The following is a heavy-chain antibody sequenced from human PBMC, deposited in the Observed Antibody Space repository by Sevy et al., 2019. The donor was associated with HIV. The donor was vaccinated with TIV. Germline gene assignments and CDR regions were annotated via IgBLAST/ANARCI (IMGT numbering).Heavy chain of an antibody. Sequence: GGSLRLSCAASGFTFSSYAMSWVRQAPGKGLRWVSTITGSGNNTYYADSVKGRFTISRDNSKNIVYLQINSLRAEDTALYYCAKFAGDFPHFDFWGLGTLVTVSS. CDR2: ITGSGNNT. D-gene: IGHD7-27*01. CDR3: AKFAGDFPHFDF. J-gene: IGHJ4*02. V-gene: IGHV3-23*01. CDR1: GFTFSSYA.